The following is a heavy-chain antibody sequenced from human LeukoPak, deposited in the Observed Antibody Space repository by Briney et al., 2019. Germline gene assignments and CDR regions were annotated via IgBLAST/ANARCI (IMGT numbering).Heavy chain of an antibody. D-gene: IGHD2-21*02. CDR1: GGTFSSYA. CDR2: IIPILGIA. V-gene: IGHV1-69*04. Sequence: SVKVSCKASGGTFSSYAISWVRQAPGQGLEWMGRIIPILGIADYAQKFQGRVTITADKSTSTAYMELSSLRSEDTAVYYCATGGIVVVTAMNYWGQGTLVTVSS. J-gene: IGHJ4*02. CDR3: ATGGIVVVTAMNY.